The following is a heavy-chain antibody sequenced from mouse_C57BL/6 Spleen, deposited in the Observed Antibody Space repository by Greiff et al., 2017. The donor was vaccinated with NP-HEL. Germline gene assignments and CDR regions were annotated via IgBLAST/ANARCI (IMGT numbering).Heavy chain of an antibody. D-gene: IGHD1-1*01. V-gene: IGHV5-4*01. CDR3: ARDRDYGSSSLDY. J-gene: IGHJ2*01. CDR2: ISDGGSYT. Sequence: HLVESGGGLVKPGGSLKLSCAASGFTFSSYAMSWVRQTPEKRLEWVATISDGGSYTYYPDNVKGRFTISRDNAKNNLYLQMSHLKSEDTAMYYCARDRDYGSSSLDYWGQGTTLTVSS. CDR1: GFTFSSYA.